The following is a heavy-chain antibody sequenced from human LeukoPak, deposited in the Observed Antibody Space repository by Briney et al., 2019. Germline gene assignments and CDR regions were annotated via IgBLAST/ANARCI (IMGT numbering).Heavy chain of an antibody. Sequence: GASVKVSCKASGYTFTSYGISWVRQAPGQGLEWMGWISAYNGNTNYAQKLQGRVTMTTDTSTSTTYMELRSLRSDDTAVYYCARASRSGSYSDFDYWGQGTLVTVSS. V-gene: IGHV1-18*01. CDR1: GYTFTSYG. J-gene: IGHJ4*02. CDR3: ARASRSGSYSDFDY. CDR2: ISAYNGNT. D-gene: IGHD1-26*01.